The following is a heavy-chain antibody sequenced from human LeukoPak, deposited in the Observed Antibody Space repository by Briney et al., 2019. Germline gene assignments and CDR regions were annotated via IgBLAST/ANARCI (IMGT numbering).Heavy chain of an antibody. CDR1: GGSISGYY. CDR2: INHSGST. CDR3: ARTTEGYCSGGNCYYYYYYMDV. D-gene: IGHD2-15*01. Sequence: SETLSLTCTVSGGSISGYYWSWIRQPPGKGLEWIGEINHSGSTSYNPSLKSRVTISVDTSKNQFSLKLRFVTPADTAVFYCARTTEGYCSGGNCYYYYYYMDVWGKGTTVTVSS. V-gene: IGHV4-34*01. J-gene: IGHJ6*03.